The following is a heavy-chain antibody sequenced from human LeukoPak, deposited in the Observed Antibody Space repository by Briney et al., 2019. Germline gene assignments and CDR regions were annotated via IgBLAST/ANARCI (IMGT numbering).Heavy chain of an antibody. D-gene: IGHD6-19*01. CDR2: ISGSGGST. Sequence: HPGGSLRLSCAASRFTFSSYAMSWVRQAPGKGLEWVSAISGSGGSTYYADSVKGRFTISRDNSKNTLYLQMNSLRAEDTAVYYCAKDRGIAVALRWFPAPNIIGGGAGDYWGQGTLVTVSS. CDR3: AKDRGIAVALRWFPAPNIIGGGAGDY. CDR1: RFTFSSYA. J-gene: IGHJ4*02. V-gene: IGHV3-23*01.